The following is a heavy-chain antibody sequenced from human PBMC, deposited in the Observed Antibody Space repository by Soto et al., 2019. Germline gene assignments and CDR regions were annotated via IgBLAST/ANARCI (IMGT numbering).Heavy chain of an antibody. V-gene: IGHV3-21*06. D-gene: IGHD3-3*01. CDR2: ISSTTNYI. CDR3: ARDYEDLTSNFDY. CDR1: GFTFTRYS. Sequence: EVQLVESGGGMVKPGGSLRISCTASGFTFTRYSMNWVRQSPGKGLEWVSSISSTTNYIYYGDSMKDRFTIARNNAMNHLYLDMHSMRADDTAVYYCARDYEDLTSNFDYWGQGTLLTVTS. J-gene: IGHJ4*02.